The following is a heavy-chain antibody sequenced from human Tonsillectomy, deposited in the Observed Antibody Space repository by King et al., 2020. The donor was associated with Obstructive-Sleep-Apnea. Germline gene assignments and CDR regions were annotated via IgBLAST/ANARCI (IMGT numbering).Heavy chain of an antibody. V-gene: IGHV3-23*04. CDR3: AKLVGSTGVDY. D-gene: IGHD2-8*02. J-gene: IGHJ4*02. CDR2: ISVIGVIT. Sequence: VQLVESGGGLVQPGGSLRLSCAASGFTFNSDAMSWVRQAPGKGLDWVSTISVIGVITYYADSVRGRFTISSDNTKKTLSLQMNSLRTEETAIYYCAKLVGSTGVDYWGQGTLVAVSS. CDR1: GFTFNSDA.